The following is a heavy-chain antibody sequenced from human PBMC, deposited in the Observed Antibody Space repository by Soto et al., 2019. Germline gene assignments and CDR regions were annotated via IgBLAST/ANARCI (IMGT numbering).Heavy chain of an antibody. D-gene: IGHD2-2*01. V-gene: IGHV1-2*02. CDR1: GYTFTGYY. CDR2: INPNSGGT. Sequence: QVQLVQSGAEVKKPGASVKVSCKASGYTFTGYYMHWVRQAPGQGLEWMGWINPNSGGTNYAQKSEGMVTMPMDTSIITDYMELSRRRSDDTAVYSCARDGEGDCSSTGRYWENWFDPWGQGTLVTVSS. J-gene: IGHJ5*02. CDR3: ARDGEGDCSSTGRYWENWFDP.